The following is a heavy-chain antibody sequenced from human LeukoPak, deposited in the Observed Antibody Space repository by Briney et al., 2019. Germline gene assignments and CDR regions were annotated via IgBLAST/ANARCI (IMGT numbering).Heavy chain of an antibody. Sequence: GGSLRLSCAASGFTFSSYSMNWVRQAPGKGLEWVSSISTSSSYIHYADSVKGRFTISRDNAKKSLYLQMNSLRVEDTGVYYCASWGEGALDNWGQGTLVTVSS. CDR2: ISTSSSYI. V-gene: IGHV3-21*01. CDR1: GFTFSSYS. CDR3: ASWGEGALDN. D-gene: IGHD1-26*01. J-gene: IGHJ4*02.